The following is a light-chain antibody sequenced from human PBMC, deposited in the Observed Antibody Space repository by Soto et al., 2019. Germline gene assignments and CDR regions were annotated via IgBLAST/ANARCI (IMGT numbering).Light chain of an antibody. J-gene: IGKJ3*01. CDR1: QSISSW. CDR3: KQYNSYVFT. CDR2: DAS. V-gene: IGKV1-5*01. Sequence: DIQMTQSPSTLSASVGDRVTITCRASQSISSWLAWYQQKPGKAPKLLIYDASSLESGVPSRFSGSGSGTEFTLTISSLQPDDFATYYCKQYNSYVFTVGPGTKVDIK.